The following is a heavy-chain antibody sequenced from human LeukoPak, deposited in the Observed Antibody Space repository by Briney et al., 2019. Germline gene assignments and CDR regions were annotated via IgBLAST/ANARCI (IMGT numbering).Heavy chain of an antibody. J-gene: IGHJ4*02. D-gene: IGHD5-18*01. V-gene: IGHV3-33*06. CDR3: AKDSDTATVVDY. CDR2: IWYDGSNK. CDR1: GFTFSGYG. Sequence: PGGSLRLSCAASGFTFSGYGMHWVRQAPGKGLEWVAVIWYDGSNKYYADSVKGRFTISRDNSKNTLYLQMNSLRVEDTAVYYCAKDSDTATVVDYWGQGTLVTVSS.